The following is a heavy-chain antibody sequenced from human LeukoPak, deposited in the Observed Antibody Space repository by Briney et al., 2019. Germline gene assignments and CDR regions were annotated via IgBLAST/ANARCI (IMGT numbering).Heavy chain of an antibody. J-gene: IGHJ4*02. CDR2: INPNSGGT. D-gene: IGHD2-2*01. Sequence: ASVKVSCKASGYTFTGYYMHWVRQAPGQGLEWMGWINPNSGGTNYAQKFQDWVTMTMDTSISTAYLDLRRLTSDDTAVYYCARDLGYCSSDSCLYPLDYWGQGTLVTVSS. CDR1: GYTFTGYY. CDR3: ARDLGYCSSDSCLYPLDY. V-gene: IGHV1-2*04.